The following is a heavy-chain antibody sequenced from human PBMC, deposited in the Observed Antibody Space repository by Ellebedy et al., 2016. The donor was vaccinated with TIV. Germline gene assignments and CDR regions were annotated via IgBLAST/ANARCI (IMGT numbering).Heavy chain of an antibody. J-gene: IGHJ4*02. Sequence: MPSETLSLTCDVSGGSMSSFRFYWGWIRQPPGKGLEWIGTIDYSGSIYYNSSLKSRVTISVDTSKNQLSLKLRSVTASDTAVYYCATTESHGSGSYFRDYWGQGTLVTVSS. D-gene: IGHD3-10*01. CDR3: ATTESHGSGSYFRDY. CDR2: IDYSGSI. CDR1: GGSMSSFRFY. V-gene: IGHV4-39*01.